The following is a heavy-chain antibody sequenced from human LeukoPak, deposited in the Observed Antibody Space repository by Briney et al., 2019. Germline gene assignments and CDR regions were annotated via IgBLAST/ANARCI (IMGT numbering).Heavy chain of an antibody. Sequence: TGGSLRLSCAASGFTFSSYGMHWVLQAPGKGLEWVAVIWYDGSNKYYADSVKGRFTISRDNSKNTLYLQMNSLRAEDTAVYYCARDKSGDGIDYWGQGTLVTVSS. CDR2: IWYDGSNK. CDR3: ARDKSGDGIDY. V-gene: IGHV3-33*01. J-gene: IGHJ4*02. D-gene: IGHD4-17*01. CDR1: GFTFSSYG.